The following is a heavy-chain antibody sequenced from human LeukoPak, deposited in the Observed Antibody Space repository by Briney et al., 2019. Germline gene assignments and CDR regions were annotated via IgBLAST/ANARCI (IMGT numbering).Heavy chain of an antibody. D-gene: IGHD1-26*01. CDR2: IYYGGST. Sequence: SETLSLTCTVSGGSISGYYWSWIRQPPRKGLEWIGFIYYGGSTNYNPSLKSRVTISVDTSKIQFSLKVSSVTAADTAVYYCARGGMGATTFDYWGQGTLVTVSS. V-gene: IGHV4-59*12. CDR1: GGSISGYY. CDR3: ARGGMGATTFDY. J-gene: IGHJ4*02.